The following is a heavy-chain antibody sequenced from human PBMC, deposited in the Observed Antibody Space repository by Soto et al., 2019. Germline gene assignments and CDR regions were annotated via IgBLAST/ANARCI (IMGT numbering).Heavy chain of an antibody. CDR3: ARGSTPSAPYCGGDCLLDGMDV. V-gene: IGHV1-3*01. J-gene: IGHJ6*02. CDR1: GYTFTSYA. CDR2: INAGNGNT. Sequence: ASVKVSCKASGYTFTSYAMHWVRQAPGQRLEWMGWINAGNGNTKYSQKFQGRVTITRDTSASTAYMELSSLRSEDTAVYYCARGSTPSAPYCGGDCLLDGMDVWGQGTTVTVSS. D-gene: IGHD2-21*02.